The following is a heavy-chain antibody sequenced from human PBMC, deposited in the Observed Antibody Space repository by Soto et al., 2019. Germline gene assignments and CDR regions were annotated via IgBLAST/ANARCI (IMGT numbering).Heavy chain of an antibody. V-gene: IGHV4-39*01. CDR1: GGSISSSSYY. J-gene: IGHJ5*02. D-gene: IGHD3-10*01. CDR3: ARNVLLWFGELFYGPPGSDPNWFDP. CDR2: IYYSGST. Sequence: SETLSLTCTVAGGSISSSSYYWGWIRQPPGKGLEGIGCIYYSGSTYYNPSLKSRDTISVDTSKNQFSLKLSSVTAADTAVYYCARNVLLWFGELFYGPPGSDPNWFDPWGQGTLVTVS.